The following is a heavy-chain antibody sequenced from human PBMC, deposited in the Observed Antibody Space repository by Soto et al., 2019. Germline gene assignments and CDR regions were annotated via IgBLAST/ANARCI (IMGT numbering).Heavy chain of an antibody. Sequence: GAPVKVSCKAPGGNFSSDGIRWVRQAPGQGLEFMGGIIPTFGTTNYAHKFRGRVTITADESTGTAYMELSSLRSDDTAVYYCAGASDSTWYNWLDPRGQATLVTVSS. CDR1: GGNFSSDG. J-gene: IGHJ5*02. CDR3: AGASDSTWYNWLDP. D-gene: IGHD5-18*01. V-gene: IGHV1-69*13. CDR2: IIPTFGTT.